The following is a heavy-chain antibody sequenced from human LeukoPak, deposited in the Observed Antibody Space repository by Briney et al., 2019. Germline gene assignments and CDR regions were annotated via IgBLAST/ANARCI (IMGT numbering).Heavy chain of an antibody. CDR1: GFTFSSYA. Sequence: PGGSLRLSCAASGFTFSSYAMSWVRQAPGKGLEWVSAITGSGGSTYYADSVKGRFTISRDNSKNTLYLQMNSLRAEDTAVYYCARGIAAAGAFDPWGQGTLVTVSS. CDR3: ARGIAAAGAFDP. D-gene: IGHD6-13*01. CDR2: ITGSGGST. V-gene: IGHV3-23*01. J-gene: IGHJ5*02.